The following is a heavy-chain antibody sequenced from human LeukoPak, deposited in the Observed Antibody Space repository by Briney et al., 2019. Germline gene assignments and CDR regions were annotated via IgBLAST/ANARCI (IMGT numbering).Heavy chain of an antibody. J-gene: IGHJ4*02. Sequence: SETLSLTCTVSGGSISSTSYYWGWIRQPPGKGLEWIGSIYSSGSTYYNPSLKSRVTISVDTSKNQFSLKLSSVTAADTAVYYCVRVVIADFDYWGQGALVTVSS. D-gene: IGHD2-21*01. CDR1: GGSISSTSYY. V-gene: IGHV4-39*01. CDR3: VRVVIADFDY. CDR2: IYSSGST.